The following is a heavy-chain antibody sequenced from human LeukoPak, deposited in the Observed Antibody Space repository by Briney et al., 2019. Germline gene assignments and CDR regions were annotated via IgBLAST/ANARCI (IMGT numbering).Heavy chain of an antibody. J-gene: IGHJ6*02. CDR3: ARDPLVVTAIHYYGMDV. Sequence: GASVKVSCKASGYTFTSYGISWVRQAPGQGLEWMGWISAYNGNTNYAQKLQGRVTMTTDTSTSTAYMELRSLRSDDTAVYYCARDPLVVTAIHYYGMDVWGQGTTVTVSS. CDR2: ISAYNGNT. CDR1: GYTFTSYG. V-gene: IGHV1-18*01. D-gene: IGHD2-21*02.